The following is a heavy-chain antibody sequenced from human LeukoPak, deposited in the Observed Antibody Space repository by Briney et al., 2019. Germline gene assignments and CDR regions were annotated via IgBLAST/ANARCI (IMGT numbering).Heavy chain of an antibody. CDR1: GFTFSNYE. D-gene: IGHD6-13*01. Sequence: PGGSLRLSCAASGFTFSNYELIWVRQAPGKGLEWVANIKQDGSEKSFVDSAKGRFTISRDNAKNSLYLQMNSLRVEDTAVYYCARLRQLLGYSYYYYMDVWGKGTTVTVSS. CDR2: IKQDGSEK. CDR3: ARLRQLLGYSYYYYMDV. V-gene: IGHV3-7*01. J-gene: IGHJ6*03.